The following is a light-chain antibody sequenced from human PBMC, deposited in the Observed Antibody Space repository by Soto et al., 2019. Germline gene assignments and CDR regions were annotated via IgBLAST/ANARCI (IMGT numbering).Light chain of an antibody. J-gene: IGLJ3*02. V-gene: IGLV2-23*01. CDR3: GASAGSGTVV. Sequence: QSALTQPASVSGSPEQSITISCTGTSSDVGSYNLVSWYQQHPGKAPKVMIYEATKRPSGVSNRFSGSKSGNTASLTISGPRVEEGVVYYCGASAGSGTVVFGGGTKL. CDR2: EAT. CDR1: SSDVGSYNL.